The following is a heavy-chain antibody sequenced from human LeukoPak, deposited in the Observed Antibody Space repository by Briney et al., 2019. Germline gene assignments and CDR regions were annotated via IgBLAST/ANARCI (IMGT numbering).Heavy chain of an antibody. CDR1: GGSFSGYY. CDR3: ARGRLYITMGRGVTNAPYFDY. V-gene: IGHV4-34*01. Sequence: SETLSLTCAVYGGSFSGYYWSWIRQPPGKGLEWIGEINHSGSTNYNPSLKSRVTISIDTSKKQFSLRLSSVTAADTAVYYCARGRLYITMGRGVTNAPYFDYWGQGTLVTVSS. CDR2: INHSGST. D-gene: IGHD3-10*01. J-gene: IGHJ4*02.